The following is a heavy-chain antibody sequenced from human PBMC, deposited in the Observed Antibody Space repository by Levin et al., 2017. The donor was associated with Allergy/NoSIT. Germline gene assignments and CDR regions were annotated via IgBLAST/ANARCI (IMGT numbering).Heavy chain of an antibody. D-gene: IGHD5-24*01. CDR1: GFTFSHYQ. J-gene: IGHJ4*02. V-gene: IGHV3-11*01. CDR3: ARVDSYYNYPFDF. Sequence: LSLPCAASGFTFSHYQMSWIRQASGKGLEWVSYISSSGTNTYSADSVKGRFTISRDNARDSLYLQMDSLRAEDTAVYFCARVDSYYNYPFDFWGQGTLVTVSS. CDR2: ISSSGTNT.